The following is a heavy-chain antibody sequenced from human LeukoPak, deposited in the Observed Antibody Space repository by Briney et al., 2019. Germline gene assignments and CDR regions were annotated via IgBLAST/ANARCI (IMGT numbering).Heavy chain of an antibody. D-gene: IGHD3-3*01. CDR2: ISSSGSYI. J-gene: IGHJ4*02. CDR1: GFTFDDYG. V-gene: IGHV3-21*01. Sequence: PGGSLRLSCAASGFTFDDYGMSWVRQAPGKGLEWVSSISSSGSYIYYADSVKGRFAISRDNTKNSVYLQMNSLRAEDTAKYYCVRGDYDFWSAYLHWGQGTLVTVSS. CDR3: VRGDYDFWSAYLH.